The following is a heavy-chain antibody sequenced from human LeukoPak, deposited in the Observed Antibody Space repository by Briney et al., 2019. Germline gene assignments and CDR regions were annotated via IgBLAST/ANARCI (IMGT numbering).Heavy chain of an antibody. CDR2: IYSGGST. CDR1: GFTVSSNY. CDR3: AREGITMVRGILDDAFDI. Sequence: GGSLRLSCAASGFTVSSNYMNWVRQAPGKGLEWVSVIYSGGSTYYADSVKGRFTISRDNSKNTLYLQMNSLSAEDTAVYYCAREGITMVRGILDDAFDIWGQGTMVTVSS. D-gene: IGHD3-10*01. V-gene: IGHV3-53*01. J-gene: IGHJ3*02.